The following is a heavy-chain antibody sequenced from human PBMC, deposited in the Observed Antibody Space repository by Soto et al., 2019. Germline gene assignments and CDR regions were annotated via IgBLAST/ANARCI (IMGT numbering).Heavy chain of an antibody. CDR2: INTDGGSS. V-gene: IGHV3-74*03. Sequence: EVQLVESGGDLVQPGGSLRLSCAASGFTFSGHWMHWVRQVPGKGLEWVSRINTDGGSSAYADSVKGRFTISRDNAKNTLYLRMNGVRAEDTAVYYCAREAGYCSRASCYRRAFDTWGQGTTVTVSS. D-gene: IGHD2-2*01. J-gene: IGHJ3*02. CDR3: AREAGYCSRASCYRRAFDT. CDR1: GFTFSGHW.